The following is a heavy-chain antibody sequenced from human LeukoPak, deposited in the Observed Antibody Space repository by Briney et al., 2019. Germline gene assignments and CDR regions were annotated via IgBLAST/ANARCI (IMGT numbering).Heavy chain of an antibody. CDR1: GFTFSDYY. J-gene: IGHJ4*02. V-gene: IGHV3-11*06. CDR2: ISSSRRYT. D-gene: IGHD3-22*01. CDR3: ARGGLEYYDSSGYVDY. Sequence: PGGSLRLSCAASGFTFSDYYMSWIRQAPGKGLEWVSYISSSRRYTNYAASVKGRFTISRDNSKNSLYLQMNSLRAEDTAVYYCARGGLEYYDSSGYVDYWGQGTLVTVSS.